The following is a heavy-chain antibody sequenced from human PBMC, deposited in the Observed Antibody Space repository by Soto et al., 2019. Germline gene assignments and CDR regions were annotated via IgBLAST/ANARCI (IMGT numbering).Heavy chain of an antibody. D-gene: IGHD2-2*01. J-gene: IGHJ4*02. CDR1: GYSFTNYW. CDR2: IYPGDSDT. Sequence: QLVQPGAEVRKPGDCLKISCKGSGYSFTNYWIGWVRQMPGKGLEWTGIIYPGDSDTRYSPSFAGQVTMSVDKSISVAYLQWRSLKASDTAMYYCARLGVGEPAAYWGQGPPVTVSS. V-gene: IGHV5-51*01. CDR3: ARLGVGEPAAY.